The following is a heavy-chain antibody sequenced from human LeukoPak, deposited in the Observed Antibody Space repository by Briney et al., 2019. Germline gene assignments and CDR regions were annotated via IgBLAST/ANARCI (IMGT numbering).Heavy chain of an antibody. CDR3: ARGLQYTILGGDYY. CDR2: ISSSTSYI. CDR1: GFTFSSYS. Sequence: GGSLRLSCAASGFTFSSYSMNWVRQAPGKGLEWVSFISSSTSYIYYADSVKGRFTIFRDNAKNSLYLQMNSLRAEDTAVYYCARGLQYTILGGDYYWGQGTLVTVSS. J-gene: IGHJ4*02. D-gene: IGHD3-3*01. V-gene: IGHV3-21*01.